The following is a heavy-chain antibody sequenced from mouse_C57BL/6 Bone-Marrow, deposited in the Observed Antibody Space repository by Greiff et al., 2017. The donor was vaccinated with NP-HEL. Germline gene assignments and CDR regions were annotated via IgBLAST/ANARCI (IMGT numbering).Heavy chain of an antibody. Sequence: QVQLQQSGAELMKPGASVKLSCKATGYTFTGYWMHWVKQRPGQGLEWIGEIDPSDSYTNYNQKFKGKSTLTVDKSSSTAYMQLSSLTSEDSAVYYCAREDYGSSYGYWGQGTTLTVSS. CDR2: IDPSDSYT. CDR3: AREDYGSSYGY. V-gene: IGHV1-69*01. D-gene: IGHD1-1*01. J-gene: IGHJ2*01. CDR1: GYTFTGYW.